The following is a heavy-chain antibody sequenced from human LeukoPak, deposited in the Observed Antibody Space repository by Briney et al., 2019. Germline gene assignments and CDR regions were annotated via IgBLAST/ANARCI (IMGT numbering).Heavy chain of an antibody. CDR2: ISSSTTTI. CDR1: GFTFTTYS. J-gene: IGHJ4*02. CDR3: ARDQGGGYSYGWQSFDY. D-gene: IGHD5-18*01. Sequence: GGSLRLSCAASGFTFTTYSMNWVRQAPGKGLEWVSYISSSTTTIYYLDSVKGRFTISRDNAKNSLYLQMNSLRAEDTGVYYCARDQGGGYSYGWQSFDYWGQGTLVTVSS. V-gene: IGHV3-48*04.